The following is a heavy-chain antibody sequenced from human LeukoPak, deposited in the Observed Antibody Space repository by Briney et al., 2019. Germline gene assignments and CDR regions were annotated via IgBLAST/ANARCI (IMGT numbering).Heavy chain of an antibody. V-gene: IGHV1-46*01. CDR3: ARVSFAAVGGRRGERWFDT. CDR1: GYTFTIYY. D-gene: IGHD6-19*01. J-gene: IGHJ5*02. Sequence: ASLTASCMASGYTFTIYYLLWVRQAPGQGLEWMRIINPSGGSTSYAQKFQGRVTMTRDTSTSTVYMELSSLRSEDTAVYYCARVSFAAVGGRRGERWFDTSGQGTLVTVSS. CDR2: INPSGGST.